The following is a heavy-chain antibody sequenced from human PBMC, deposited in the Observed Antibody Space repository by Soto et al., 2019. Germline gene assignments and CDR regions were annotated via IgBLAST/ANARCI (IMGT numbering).Heavy chain of an antibody. CDR2: IIPIFGTA. CDR1: GGTFSIYA. CDR3: ARLYIVPRGYYVMDG. D-gene: IGHD2-15*01. J-gene: IGHJ6*02. V-gene: IGHV1-69*13. Sequence: AVKVSCPSSGGTFSIYAISWLLQAPGQGLEWMGGIIPIFGTANYAQKFQGRVTITADESTSTAYMELSSLRSEDTAVYYCARLYIVPRGYYVMDGSGQGSTGTVSS.